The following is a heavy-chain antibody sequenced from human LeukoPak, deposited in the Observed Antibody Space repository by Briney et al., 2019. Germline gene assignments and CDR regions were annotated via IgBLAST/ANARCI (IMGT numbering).Heavy chain of an antibody. Sequence: ASVKVSCKASGYTFTSYGISWVRQAPGQGLEWMGWISAYNGNTNYAQKLQGRVTMTTDTSTSTAYMELRSLRSDDTAVYYCARDYEGIAAAGTAFDIWGKGTMVTVSS. D-gene: IGHD6-13*01. CDR2: ISAYNGNT. J-gene: IGHJ3*02. V-gene: IGHV1-18*01. CDR3: ARDYEGIAAAGTAFDI. CDR1: GYTFTSYG.